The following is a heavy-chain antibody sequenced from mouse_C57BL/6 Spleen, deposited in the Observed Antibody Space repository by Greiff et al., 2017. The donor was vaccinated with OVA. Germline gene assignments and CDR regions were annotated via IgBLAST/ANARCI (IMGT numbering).Heavy chain of an antibody. CDR2: INPGSGGT. CDR3: ARRGGNWDVWYFDV. V-gene: IGHV1-54*01. CDR1: GYAFTNYL. D-gene: IGHD4-1*01. Sequence: QVQLQQSGAELVRPGTSVKVSCKASGYAFTNYLIEWVKQRPGQGLEWIGVINPGSGGTNYNEKFKGKATLTADKSSSTAYMQLSSLTSEDSAVYFCARRGGNWDVWYFDVWGTGTTVTVSS. J-gene: IGHJ1*03.